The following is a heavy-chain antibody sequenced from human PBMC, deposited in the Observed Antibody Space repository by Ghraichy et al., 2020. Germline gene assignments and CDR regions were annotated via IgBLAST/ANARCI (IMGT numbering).Heavy chain of an antibody. D-gene: IGHD6-13*01. J-gene: IGHJ5*02. CDR3: ARVSSSWYFGFHHLECWFDP. CDR2: INHSGST. CDR1: GGSFSGYY. V-gene: IGHV4-34*01. Sequence: SETLSLTCAVYGGSFSGYYWSWIRQPPGKGLEWIGEINHSGSTNYNPSLKSRVTISVDTSKNQFSLKLSSVTTADTAVYYCARVSSSWYFGFHHLECWFDPWGQGTLVTVSS.